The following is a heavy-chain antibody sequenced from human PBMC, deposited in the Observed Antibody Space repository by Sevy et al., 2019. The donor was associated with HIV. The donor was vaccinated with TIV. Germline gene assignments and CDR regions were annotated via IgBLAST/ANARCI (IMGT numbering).Heavy chain of an antibody. CDR3: VKDLGRQLIAVAGYYDY. D-gene: IGHD6-19*01. J-gene: IGHJ4*02. V-gene: IGHV3-23*01. CDR2: ISGSGGST. CDR1: GFTFSINA. Sequence: GGCLRLSCAASGFTFSINAMSWVRQAPGKGLEWVSAISGSGGSTYYADSVKGRFTISRDNSKSTLCLQMNSLRAEDTALYYTVKDLGRQLIAVAGYYDYWGQGTLVTVSS.